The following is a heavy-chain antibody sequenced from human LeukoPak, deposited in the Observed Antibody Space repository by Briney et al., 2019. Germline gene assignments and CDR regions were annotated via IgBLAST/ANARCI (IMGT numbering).Heavy chain of an antibody. CDR2: INGDGRNI. CDR3: TRDLMDYDVSTGLHHYYMDV. V-gene: IGHV3-74*01. J-gene: IGHJ6*02. CDR1: GFTFSSYW. Sequence: GGSLRLSCAASGFTFSSYWMHWVRQDPRKGLVWVSRINGDGRNINYADSVRGRFTISRDNAKNTLFLQMNTLRVEDTAVYYCTRDLMDYDVSTGLHHYYMDVWGQGTTVTVSS. D-gene: IGHD3-9*01.